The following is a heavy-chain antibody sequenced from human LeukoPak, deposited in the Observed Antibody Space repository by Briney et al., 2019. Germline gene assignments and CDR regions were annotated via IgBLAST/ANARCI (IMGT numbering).Heavy chain of an antibody. Sequence: GASVKVSCKASGYTFTGYYMHWVRQAPGQGLEWMGWINPNSGGTNYAQKFQGRVTMTSDTSISTAHMELSRLTSDDTAVYYCVGNYDILTGYPFDPWGQGSLVTVSS. J-gene: IGHJ5*02. CDR1: GYTFTGYY. CDR2: INPNSGGT. D-gene: IGHD3-9*01. V-gene: IGHV1-2*02. CDR3: VGNYDILTGYPFDP.